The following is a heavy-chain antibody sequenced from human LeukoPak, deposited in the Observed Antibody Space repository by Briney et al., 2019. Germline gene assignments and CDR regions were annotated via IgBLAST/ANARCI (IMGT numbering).Heavy chain of an antibody. Sequence: SETLSLTCAVYGGSFSGYYWSWIRQPPGKGLEWIGEINHSGSTNYNPSLKSRVTISVDTSKNQFSLKLSSVTAADTAVYYCARAAAGTRYHDYWGQGTLVTVSS. CDR1: GGSFSGYY. CDR2: INHSGST. D-gene: IGHD6-13*01. CDR3: ARAAAGTRYHDY. V-gene: IGHV4-34*01. J-gene: IGHJ4*02.